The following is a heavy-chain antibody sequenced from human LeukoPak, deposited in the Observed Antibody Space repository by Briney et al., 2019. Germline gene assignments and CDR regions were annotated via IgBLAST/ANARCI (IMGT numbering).Heavy chain of an antibody. CDR2: IYYSGST. CDR1: GGSISSYY. CDR3: ARDLEGYCSSTSCYGWFDP. Sequence: SETLSLTCTVSGGSISSYYWSWIRQPPGKGLEWIGYIYYSGSTNYNPSLKSRVTISVDTSKNQFSLKLSSVTAADTAVYYCARDLEGYCSSTSCYGWFDPWGQGTLVTVSS. J-gene: IGHJ5*02. D-gene: IGHD2-2*01. V-gene: IGHV4-59*01.